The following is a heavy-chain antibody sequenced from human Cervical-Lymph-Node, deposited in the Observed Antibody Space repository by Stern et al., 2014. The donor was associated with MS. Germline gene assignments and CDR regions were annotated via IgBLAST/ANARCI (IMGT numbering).Heavy chain of an antibody. D-gene: IGHD6-6*01. CDR1: GFTFDSYA. V-gene: IGHV3-30-3*01. Sequence: DQLVESGGGVVQPGRSLRLSCAASGFTFDSYAMHWVRQTPGKGLEWVGVISYDGDNKYYADSVKGRFTISRENSKNTLAMLLNSLRPESTGGFYFARGRLGSSSRLFDYWGQGALVTVTS. CDR3: ARGRLGSSSRLFDY. CDR2: ISYDGDNK. J-gene: IGHJ4*02.